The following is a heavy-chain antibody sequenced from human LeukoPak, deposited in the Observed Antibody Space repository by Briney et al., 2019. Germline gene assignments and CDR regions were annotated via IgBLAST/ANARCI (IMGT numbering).Heavy chain of an antibody. J-gene: IGHJ4*02. CDR3: AKDPSTSIAVAGPFDY. CDR2: ISYDGSNK. CDR1: GFTFSSYG. V-gene: IGHV3-30*18. Sequence: GRSPGLSCAASGFTFSSYGMHWVRQAPGKGLEWVAVISYDGSNKYYADSVKGRFTISRDNSKNTLYLQMNSLRAEDTAVYYCAKDPSTSIAVAGPFDYWGQGTLVTVSS. D-gene: IGHD6-19*01.